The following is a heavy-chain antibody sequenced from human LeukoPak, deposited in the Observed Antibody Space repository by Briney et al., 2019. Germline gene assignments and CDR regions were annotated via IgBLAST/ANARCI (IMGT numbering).Heavy chain of an antibody. CDR3: ARVWDCSSTSCYYVDY. D-gene: IGHD2-2*01. CDR1: GYTFTSYA. V-gene: IGHV1-18*01. Sequence: ASVKVSCKASGYTFTSYAISWVRQAPGQGLEWMGWISAYNGNTNYAQKLQGRVTMTTDTSTSTAYMELRSLRSDDTAVYYCARVWDCSSTSCYYVDYWGQGTLVTVSS. J-gene: IGHJ4*02. CDR2: ISAYNGNT.